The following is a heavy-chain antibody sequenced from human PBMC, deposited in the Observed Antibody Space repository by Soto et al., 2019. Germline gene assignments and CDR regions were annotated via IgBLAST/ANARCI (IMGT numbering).Heavy chain of an antibody. CDR1: GFTFSSYG. J-gene: IGHJ3*02. CDR2: ISYDGSKK. V-gene: IGHV3-30*03. CDR3: ATYYGDYESGAFDI. D-gene: IGHD4-17*01. Sequence: QVQLVESGGGVVQPGRSLRLSCAASGFTFSSYGMHWVRQAPGKGLEWVAVISYDGSKKYYADSVKGRFTISRDNSKNTLYLQMNSLRAEDTAVYYCATYYGDYESGAFDIWGQGTMVIVSS.